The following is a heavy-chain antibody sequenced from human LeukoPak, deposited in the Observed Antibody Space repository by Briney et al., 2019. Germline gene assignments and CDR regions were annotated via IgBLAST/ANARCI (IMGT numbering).Heavy chain of an antibody. Sequence: ASVKVSCKASGYTFTSYAVHWVRQAPGQRLEWMGWINAGNGNTKYLQKFQGRVTMTRNTSISTAYMELSSLRSEDTAVYYCARGTRHHYYYYGMDVWGQGTTVTVSS. CDR1: GYTFTSYA. CDR2: INAGNGNT. J-gene: IGHJ6*02. CDR3: ARGTRHHYYYYGMDV. V-gene: IGHV1-3*01.